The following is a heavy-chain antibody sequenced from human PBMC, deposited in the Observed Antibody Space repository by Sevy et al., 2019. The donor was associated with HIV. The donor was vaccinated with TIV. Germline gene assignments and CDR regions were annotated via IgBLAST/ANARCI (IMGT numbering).Heavy chain of an antibody. V-gene: IGHV3-23*01. CDR2: VTSDGTT. D-gene: IGHD3-16*01. CDR3: AGGDTTMITDLDY. J-gene: IGHJ4*02. CDR1: GLTLTTTG. Sequence: GGSLRLSCVASGLTLTTTGMSWVRQAPGKGLEWVAGVTSDGTTSYADSGSDRFTVSRDNSKNTMYLQLNSLRADDTAVFYCAGGDTTMITDLDYWGQGTLVTVSS.